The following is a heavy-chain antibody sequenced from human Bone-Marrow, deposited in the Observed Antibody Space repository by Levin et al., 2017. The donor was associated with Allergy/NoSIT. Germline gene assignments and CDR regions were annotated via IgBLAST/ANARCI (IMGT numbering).Heavy chain of an antibody. CDR3: ARDLYGDHNWFDP. CDR2: IWYDGSNK. Sequence: GESLKISCAASGFTFSSYGMHWVRQAPGKGLEWVAVIWYDGSNKYYADSVKGRFTISRDNSKNTLYLQMNSLRAEDTAVYYCARDLYGDHNWFDPWGQGTLVTVSS. D-gene: IGHD4-17*01. J-gene: IGHJ5*02. V-gene: IGHV3-33*01. CDR1: GFTFSSYG.